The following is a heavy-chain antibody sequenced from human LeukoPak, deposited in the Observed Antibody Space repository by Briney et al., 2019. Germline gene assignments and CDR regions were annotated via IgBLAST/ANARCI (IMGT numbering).Heavy chain of an antibody. CDR1: GGSISSYY. D-gene: IGHD3-22*01. V-gene: IGHV4-59*08. CDR2: IYYSGST. CDR3: ASHYYDSSGYPH. J-gene: IGHJ4*02. Sequence: SETLSLTCTVSGGSISSYYWSWIRQPPGKGLEWIGYIYYSGSTNYNPSLKSRVTISVDTSKNQSSLKLSSVTAADTAVYYCASHYYDSSGYPHWGQGTLVTVSS.